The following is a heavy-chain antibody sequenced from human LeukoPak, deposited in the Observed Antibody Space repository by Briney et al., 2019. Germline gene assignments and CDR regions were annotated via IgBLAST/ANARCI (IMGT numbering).Heavy chain of an antibody. Sequence: SETLSLTCTVSGGSISSYYWSWIRQPAGKGLEWIGRIYTSGSTNYNPSLKSRVTMSVDTSKNQFSLKLSSVTAADTAVYYCAREKGSSSWIRTYYYYGMDVWGQGTTVTVSS. CDR1: GGSISSYY. V-gene: IGHV4-4*07. D-gene: IGHD6-13*01. J-gene: IGHJ6*02. CDR2: IYTSGST. CDR3: AREKGSSSWIRTYYYYGMDV.